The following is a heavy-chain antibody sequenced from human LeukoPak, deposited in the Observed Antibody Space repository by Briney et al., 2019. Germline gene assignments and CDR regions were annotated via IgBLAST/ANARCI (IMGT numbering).Heavy chain of an antibody. J-gene: IGHJ4*02. CDR1: GCIFSGYW. CDR2: MNSDGSIT. D-gene: IGHD5-12*01. Sequence: GESLRHSCAASGCIFSGYWMHWVRRVPGKGLLWVSRMNSDGSITNYADSVKGRFTISRDNAKSTLYLKMNSLIAEDTAVYYCARDWEGGCEGSVFDYWGQGTLVTVSS. V-gene: IGHV3-74*01. CDR3: ARDWEGGCEGSVFDY.